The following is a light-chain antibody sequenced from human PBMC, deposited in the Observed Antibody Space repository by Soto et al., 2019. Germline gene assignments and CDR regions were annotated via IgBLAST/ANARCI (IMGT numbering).Light chain of an antibody. V-gene: IGKV3-11*01. CDR3: QQRNDWPST. CDR2: DAS. Sequence: EIVLTQSPATLSLSPGDRATLSCRASQSVGSYLGWYQQRPGQAPRLLIYDASNRATGIPARFSGSGSGTDFTLTISSLEPEDYAVYYYQQRNDWPSTFGGGTKVDVK. J-gene: IGKJ4*01. CDR1: QSVGSY.